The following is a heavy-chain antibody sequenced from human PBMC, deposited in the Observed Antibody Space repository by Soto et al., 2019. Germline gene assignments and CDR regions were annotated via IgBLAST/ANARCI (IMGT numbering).Heavy chain of an antibody. D-gene: IGHD6-13*01. CDR1: SGSISSSNW. V-gene: IGHV4-4*02. J-gene: IGHJ6*03. Sequence: SETLSLTCAVSSGSISSSNWWSWVRQPPGKGLEWIGEIYHSGGTNYNPSLKSRVTISVDKSKNQFSLKLSSVTAADTAVYYCARMEQQLARFYYYYYMDVWGKGTTVTVSS. CDR3: ARMEQQLARFYYYYYMDV. CDR2: IYHSGGT.